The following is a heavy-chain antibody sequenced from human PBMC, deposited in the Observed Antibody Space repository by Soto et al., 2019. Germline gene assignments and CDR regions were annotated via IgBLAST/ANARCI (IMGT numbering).Heavy chain of an antibody. D-gene: IGHD6-6*01. J-gene: IGHJ6*03. CDR2: IYYSGST. CDR3: ARHMGIAARLSYYYYMDV. Sequence: PSETLSLTCTVSGGSISSYYGSWIRQPPGKGLGWIGYIYYSGSTNYNPSLKSRVTISVDTSKNQFSLKLSSVTAADTAVYYCARHMGIAARLSYYYYMDVWGKGTTVTVSS. V-gene: IGHV4-59*08. CDR1: GGSISSYY.